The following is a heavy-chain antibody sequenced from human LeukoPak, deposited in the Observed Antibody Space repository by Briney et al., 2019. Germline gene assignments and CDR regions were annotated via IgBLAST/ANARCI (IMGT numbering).Heavy chain of an antibody. D-gene: IGHD4-23*01. V-gene: IGHV3-53*01. CDR1: GFTVSRNY. J-gene: IGHJ6*02. CDR2: IYSRGST. CDR3: ASETLRWDYYYGMDV. Sequence: GGSLRLSCAASGFTVSRNYTSWVRQAPGKGLEWVSVIYSRGSTYYADSVKGRFTISRDNSKNTLYLQMSSLRAEDTAVYYCASETLRWDYYYGMDVWGQGTTVTVSS.